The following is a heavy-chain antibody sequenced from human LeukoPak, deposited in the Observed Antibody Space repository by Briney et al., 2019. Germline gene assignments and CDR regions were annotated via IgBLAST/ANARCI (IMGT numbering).Heavy chain of an antibody. V-gene: IGHV4-34*01. CDR2: TNHSGST. CDR3: ARFKNSSGLYYFDY. J-gene: IGHJ4*02. D-gene: IGHD6-19*01. CDR1: GGSFSGYY. Sequence: SETLSLTCAVYGGSFSGYYWSWIRQPPGKGLEWIGETNHSGSTNYNPSLKSRVTISVDTSKNQFSLKLSSVTAADTAVYYCARFKNSSGLYYFDYWGQGTLVTVSS.